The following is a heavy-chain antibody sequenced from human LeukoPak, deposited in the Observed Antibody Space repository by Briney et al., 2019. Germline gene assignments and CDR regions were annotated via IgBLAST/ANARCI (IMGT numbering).Heavy chain of an antibody. CDR1: GFTVSSNY. Sequence: GGSLRLSCAASGFTVSSNYMSWVRQAPGKGLEWVSVIYSGGSTYYADSVKGRFTISRDNSKNTLYLQMNSLRSEDTAVYYCARDRGGYDTPSRFGYWGQGTLVTVSS. CDR3: ARDRGGYDTPSRFGY. CDR2: IYSGGST. D-gene: IGHD5-12*01. J-gene: IGHJ4*02. V-gene: IGHV3-53*05.